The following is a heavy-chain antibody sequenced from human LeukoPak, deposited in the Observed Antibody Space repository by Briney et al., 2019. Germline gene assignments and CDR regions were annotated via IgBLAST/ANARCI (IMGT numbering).Heavy chain of an antibody. J-gene: IGHJ4*02. V-gene: IGHV4-30-2*01. CDR2: IYHSGST. D-gene: IGHD3-22*01. CDR3: ARSQSNHYYDSSGYVDY. Sequence: SETLSLTCTVSGGSISSGGYYWSWIRQPPGKGLEWIGYIYHSGSTYYNPSLKSRVTISVDRSKNQFSLKLSSVTAADTAVYYCARSQSNHYYDSSGYVDYWGQGTLVTVSS. CDR1: GGSISSGGYY.